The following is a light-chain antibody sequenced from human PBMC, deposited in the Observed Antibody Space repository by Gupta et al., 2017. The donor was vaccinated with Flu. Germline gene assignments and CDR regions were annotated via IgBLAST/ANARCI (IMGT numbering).Light chain of an antibody. CDR2: GAS. CDR3: QQYNSWPPFT. V-gene: IGKV3-15*01. J-gene: IGKJ3*01. CDR1: RNIDSD. Sequence: VMTQSPTTLSVSPGETATLSCRASRNIDSDLAWYQHKPGQAPRLLIHGASSRATGIPARFSGSGSGTQYTLTINGLQSEDLAVYICQQYNSWPPFTFGPGTRVEIK.